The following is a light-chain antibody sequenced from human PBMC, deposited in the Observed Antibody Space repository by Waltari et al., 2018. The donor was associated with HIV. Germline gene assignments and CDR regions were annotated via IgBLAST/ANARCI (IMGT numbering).Light chain of an antibody. Sequence: QSVLTQPPSASGTPGQRVTISCSGSSSNIGSYNVNWYQQLPGTAPKLLISSNNQRPEGVDDRCSGSKSGTSASLAISGLQSEDEADYYCAAWDDSLNGWVFGGG. V-gene: IGLV1-44*01. CDR3: AAWDDSLNGWV. CDR2: SNN. J-gene: IGLJ3*02. CDR1: SSNIGSYN.